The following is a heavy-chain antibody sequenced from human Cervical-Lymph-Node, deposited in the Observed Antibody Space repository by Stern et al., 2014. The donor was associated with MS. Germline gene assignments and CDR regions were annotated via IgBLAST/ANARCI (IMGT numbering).Heavy chain of an antibody. J-gene: IGHJ6*02. D-gene: IGHD6-13*01. CDR3: ARHRQQTLYGMDV. CDR2: IYPGDSDT. Sequence: MQLVQSGAEVKKPGESLKISCKGSGYSFTNYWIGWGRQMPGKGLEWMGVIYPGDSDTRYSPSFQGRVPISADKSISTAYLQWSSLKASDTAMYYCARHRQQTLYGMDVWGQGTTVTVSS. CDR1: GYSFTNYW. V-gene: IGHV5-51*01.